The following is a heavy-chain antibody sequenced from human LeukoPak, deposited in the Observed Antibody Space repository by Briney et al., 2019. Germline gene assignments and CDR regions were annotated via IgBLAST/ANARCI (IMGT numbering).Heavy chain of an antibody. D-gene: IGHD6-13*01. CDR1: GFTFSTYW. V-gene: IGHV3-7*03. J-gene: IGHJ6*03. CDR3: AKCGSSTCKTNMDV. Sequence: PGGSLRLSCAASGFTFSTYWMSWVRQAPGKGLEWVANIKEDGSEKQYVDAVKGRFTISRDNSKNTLYLQMNSLRAEDTAVYYCAKCGSSTCKTNMDVWGKGTTVTVSS. CDR2: IKEDGSEK.